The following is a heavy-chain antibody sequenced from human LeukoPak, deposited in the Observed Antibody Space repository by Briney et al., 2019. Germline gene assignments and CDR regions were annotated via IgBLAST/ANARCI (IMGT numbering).Heavy chain of an antibody. CDR1: GRTFISYA. CDR3: ARDEDYYDSSGYV. D-gene: IGHD3-22*01. J-gene: IGHJ4*02. V-gene: IGHV1-69*13. CDR2: IIPIFGTA. Sequence: SVKVSCKASGRTFISYAISWVRQAPGQGLEWMGGIIPIFGTANYAQKFQGRVTITADESTSTAYMELSSLRSEDTAVYYCARDEDYYDSSGYVWGQGTLVTVSS.